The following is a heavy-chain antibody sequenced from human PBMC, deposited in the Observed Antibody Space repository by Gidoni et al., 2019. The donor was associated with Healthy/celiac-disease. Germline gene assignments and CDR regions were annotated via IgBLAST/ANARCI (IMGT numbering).Heavy chain of an antibody. V-gene: IGHV3-73*02. CDR1: GFTFSGSA. CDR2: IRSKANSYAT. D-gene: IGHD4-17*01. Sequence: EVQLVESGGGLVQPGGSLKLSCAASGFTFSGSAMHWVRQASGKGLEWVGRIRSKANSYATAYAASVKGRFTISRDDSKNTAYLQMNSLKTEDTAVYYCTSFRLTTVTDDYWGQGTLVTVSS. CDR3: TSFRLTTVTDDY. J-gene: IGHJ4*02.